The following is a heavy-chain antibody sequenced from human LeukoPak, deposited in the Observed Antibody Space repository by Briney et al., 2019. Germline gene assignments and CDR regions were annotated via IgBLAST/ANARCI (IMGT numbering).Heavy chain of an antibody. CDR3: ARDGELRYFDWLSIDY. V-gene: IGHV1-2*02. CDR1: GYTFTGYY. D-gene: IGHD3-9*01. J-gene: IGHJ4*02. Sequence: ASVTVSCTASGYTFTGYYMHWVRQAPGQGLEWMGWINPNSGGTNYAQKFQGRVTMTRDTSISTAYMELSRLRSDDTAVYYCARDGELRYFDWLSIDYWGQGTLVTVSS. CDR2: INPNSGGT.